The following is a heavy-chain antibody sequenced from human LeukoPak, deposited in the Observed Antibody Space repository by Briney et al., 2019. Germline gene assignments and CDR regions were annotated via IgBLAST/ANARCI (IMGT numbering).Heavy chain of an antibody. CDR3: ARQGYTVSYYFLDY. D-gene: IGHD1-26*01. V-gene: IGHV4-4*07. CDR2: IYSTGST. Sequence: SETLSLTCDVAGGSVRSYWWGWVRQPAGKGLEWLERIYSTGSTRFNPSLKSRLTLSIDTSTNQFSLKLTSVTAADTAVYFCARQGYTVSYYFLDYWSQGTLVTVSS. J-gene: IGHJ4*02. CDR1: GGSVRSYW.